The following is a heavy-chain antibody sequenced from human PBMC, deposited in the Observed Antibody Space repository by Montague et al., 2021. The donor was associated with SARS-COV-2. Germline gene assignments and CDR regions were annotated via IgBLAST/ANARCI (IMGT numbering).Heavy chain of an antibody. D-gene: IGHD6-19*01. CDR1: GGSISSYY. CDR3: GGTSTYSSGWGINYYYYGMDV. Sequence: SETLSLTCTVSGGSISSYYWSWIRQPPGKGLEWIGYIYYSGSTNYNPSLKSRVTISVDTSKNQFSLKLSSVTAADTAVYYCGGTSTYSSGWGINYYYYGMDVWGQGTTVTVSS. CDR2: IYYSGST. V-gene: IGHV4-59*01. J-gene: IGHJ6*02.